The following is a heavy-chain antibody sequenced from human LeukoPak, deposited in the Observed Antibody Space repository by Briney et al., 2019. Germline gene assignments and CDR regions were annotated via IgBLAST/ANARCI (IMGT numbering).Heavy chain of an antibody. J-gene: IGHJ4*01. CDR3: ARDHGIPGSGSYRFDY. Sequence: TGGSLRLSCAPSGFTFSSYSMNWVRQAPGKGLEWVSSISSSSSYIYYAASVTGRFTISRDYAKNLLYLQMNSLRIEDTAVYYCARDHGIPGSGSYRFDYWGHGTLVTVSS. CDR2: ISSSSSYI. CDR1: GFTFSSYS. V-gene: IGHV3-21*06. D-gene: IGHD3-10*01.